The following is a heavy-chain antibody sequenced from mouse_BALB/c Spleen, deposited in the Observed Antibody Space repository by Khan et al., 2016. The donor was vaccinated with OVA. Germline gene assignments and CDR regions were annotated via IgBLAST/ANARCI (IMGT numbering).Heavy chain of an antibody. J-gene: IGHJ4*01. CDR1: AYSFTTYY. CDR3: ARRTLDY. Sequence: IQLVQSGPELMKPGASVKISCKASAYSFTTYYMHWVKQSHGKSLEWIGCIDPFNGGTTYNQKFKGKATLTVDKSSSTAYMHLSTLTSEDSAGYYCARRTLDYWGQGTSVTVSS. CDR2: IDPFNGGT. V-gene: IGHV1S135*01.